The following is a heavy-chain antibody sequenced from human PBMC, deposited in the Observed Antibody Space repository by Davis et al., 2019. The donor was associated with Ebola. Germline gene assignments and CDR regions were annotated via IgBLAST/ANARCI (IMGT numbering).Heavy chain of an antibody. Sequence: PGGSLRLSCAASGFTFSNFWMNWVRLVPGKGLEWVSSITSGDGAHYAGSVKGRFTISRDNSKDTLFLEMNSLRAEDTALYYCAELHSSASHIWGQGTLVTVSP. CDR1: GFTFSNFW. V-gene: IGHV3-23*01. CDR3: AELHSSASHI. CDR2: ITSGDGA. D-gene: IGHD6-6*01. J-gene: IGHJ4*02.